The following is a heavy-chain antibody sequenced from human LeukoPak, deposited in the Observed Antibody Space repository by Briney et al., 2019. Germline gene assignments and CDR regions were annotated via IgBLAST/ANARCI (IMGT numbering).Heavy chain of an antibody. D-gene: IGHD3-10*01. CDR1: GFTFTNYW. Sequence: PGGSLRLSCAASGFTFTNYWMTWVRQAPGKGLEWVANIKQDGSQKYFVDSVKGKITISRDNAKNTLSLQMNSLRAEDTAVYYCAREPADYGAGSWFDYWGQGILVTVSS. V-gene: IGHV3-7*04. J-gene: IGHJ4*02. CDR2: IKQDGSQK. CDR3: AREPADYGAGSWFDY.